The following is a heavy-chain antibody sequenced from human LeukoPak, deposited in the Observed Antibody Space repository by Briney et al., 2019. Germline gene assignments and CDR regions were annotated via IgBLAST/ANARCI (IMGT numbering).Heavy chain of an antibody. J-gene: IGHJ3*01. D-gene: IGHD6-19*01. CDR3: AKGNSGSHRRGALDV. V-gene: IGHV3-9*03. CDR2: ISWNSDNT. CDR1: GFNFDDYA. Sequence: TGGSLRLSCAASGFNFDDYAMHWVRQAPGKGLEWVSGISWNSDNTVYADSVKGRFTVPRENAKNSLSLQLNSLRPEDMALYYCAKGNSGSHRRGALDVWGQGTLVIVSS.